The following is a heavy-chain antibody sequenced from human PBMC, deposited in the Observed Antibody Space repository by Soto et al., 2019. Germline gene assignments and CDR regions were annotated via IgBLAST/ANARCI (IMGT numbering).Heavy chain of an antibody. J-gene: IGHJ3*02. V-gene: IGHV1-69*02. CDR3: AVLAVAAQRYAFDI. Sequence: QVQLVQSGAEVKKPGSSVKVSCKASGGTFSSYTISWVRQAPGQGLEWMGRIIPILGIANYAQKFQGRVTITADKSTSTAYMELSRLRSEDTAVYYCAVLAVAAQRYAFDIWGQGTMVTVSS. CDR2: IIPILGIA. CDR1: GGTFSSYT. D-gene: IGHD6-19*01.